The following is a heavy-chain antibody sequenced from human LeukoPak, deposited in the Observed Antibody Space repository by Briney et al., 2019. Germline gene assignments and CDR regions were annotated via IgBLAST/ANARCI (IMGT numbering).Heavy chain of an antibody. CDR1: GFTFSSYA. D-gene: IGHD6-13*01. J-gene: IGHJ4*02. CDR2: ISISGGNT. CDR3: AKDGVAAAGD. Sequence: PGGSLRLSCAASGFTFSSYAMTWVRQAPGKGLEWVSVISISGGNTYYADSVKGRFTISRDNSKNTLYMQMNSLRAEDTAVYYCAKDGVAAAGDWGQGTLVTVSS. V-gene: IGHV3-23*01.